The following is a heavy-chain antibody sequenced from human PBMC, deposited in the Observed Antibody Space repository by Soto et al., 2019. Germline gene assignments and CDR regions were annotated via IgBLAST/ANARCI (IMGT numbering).Heavy chain of an antibody. Sequence: GGSLRLSSAASGFTFSSYGMHWVRQAPGKGLEWVAVIWYDGSNKYYADSVKGRFTISRDNSKNTLYLQMNSLRAEDTAVYYCARDVEPFWSGYYFDYWGQGTLVTVSS. D-gene: IGHD3-3*02. J-gene: IGHJ4*02. CDR1: GFTFSSYG. V-gene: IGHV3-33*01. CDR3: ARDVEPFWSGYYFDY. CDR2: IWYDGSNK.